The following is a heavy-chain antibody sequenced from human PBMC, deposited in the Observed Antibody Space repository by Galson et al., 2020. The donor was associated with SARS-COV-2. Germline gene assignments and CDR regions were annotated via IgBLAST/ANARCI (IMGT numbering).Heavy chain of an antibody. J-gene: IGHJ5*02. V-gene: IGHV4-61*03. CDR3: AIMYYSGIGSLDWFDP. CDR1: AVSVSKERYS. CDR2: IHYTGST. Sequence: ASETLSLTCTVSAVSVSKERYSWSWIRQSPGKEPEWIGYIHYTGSTTYNPSLKSRVTISVDTSKNHFSLRLTSVTAADTAVYFCAIMYYSGIGSLDWFDPWGQGTLVTVSS. D-gene: IGHD4-4*01.